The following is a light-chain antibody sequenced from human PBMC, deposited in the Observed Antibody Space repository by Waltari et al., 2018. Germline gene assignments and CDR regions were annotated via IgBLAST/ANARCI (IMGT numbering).Light chain of an antibody. V-gene: IGKV4-1*01. CDR3: QQCHRSPWT. Sequence: DIVMTQSPDSLAVFPGARAIINCKSSQSVLDSSNNKNYMAWYRQKQGQPPKLLIYWASIRESGVPDRFSGSGSGTDFTLTSSSLQAEDVAVYYCQQCHRSPWTFCQGTKVEI. CDR2: WAS. J-gene: IGKJ1*01. CDR1: QSVLDSSNNKNY.